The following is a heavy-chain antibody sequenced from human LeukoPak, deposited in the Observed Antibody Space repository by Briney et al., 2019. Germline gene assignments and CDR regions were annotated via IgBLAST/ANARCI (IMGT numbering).Heavy chain of an antibody. CDR2: ISGSGGST. D-gene: IGHD6-13*01. CDR3: AKGGSWYYFDY. CDR1: GFTFSSYA. J-gene: IGHJ4*02. V-gene: IGHV3-23*01. Sequence: QTGGSLRLSCAASGFTFSSYAMSWVRQAPGKGLEWVSAISGSGGSTYYADSVKGRFTISRDNSRNTLYLQMNSLRAGDTAVYYCAKGGSWYYFDYWGQGTLVTVSS.